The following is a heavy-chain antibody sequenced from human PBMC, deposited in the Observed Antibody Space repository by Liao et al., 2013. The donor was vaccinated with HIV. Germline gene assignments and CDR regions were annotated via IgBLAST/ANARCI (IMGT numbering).Heavy chain of an antibody. CDR2: VHTSGST. J-gene: IGHJ2*01. CDR1: GVSISSGSYY. D-gene: IGHD4-17*01. Sequence: QVQLQESGPGLVKPSQTLSLSCTVSGVSISSGSYYWTWIRQPAGKGLEWIGRVHTSGSTNYNPSLKSRVTVSLDTSKNHFSLKLNSVTAADTAVYYCARAPYGDFSHWYFDLWGRGTLVTVSS. CDR3: ARAPYGDFSHWYFDL. V-gene: IGHV4-61*02.